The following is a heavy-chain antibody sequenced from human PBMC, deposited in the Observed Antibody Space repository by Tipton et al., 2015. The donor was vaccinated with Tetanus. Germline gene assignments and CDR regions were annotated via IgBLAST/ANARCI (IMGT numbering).Heavy chain of an antibody. CDR1: GGSSSNYY. D-gene: IGHD6-13*01. CDR3: ARGQAAGFTVEYYYYYYGMDV. J-gene: IGHJ6*02. Sequence: TLSLTCSFFGGSSSNYYWSWIRQPPGKGLEWIGYIYYSGSTNYNPSLESRVTISVDTSKNQFSLKLSSVTAADTAVYYCARGQAAGFTVEYYYYYYGMDVWGQGTTVTVSS. CDR2: IYYSGST. V-gene: IGHV4-59*12.